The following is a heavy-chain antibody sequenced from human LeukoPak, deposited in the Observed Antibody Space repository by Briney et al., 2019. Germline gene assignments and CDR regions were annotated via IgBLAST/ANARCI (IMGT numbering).Heavy chain of an antibody. CDR1: GFTYSSYA. Sequence: GGSLRLSCAASGFTYSSYAMSWVRQAPGKGLEWVSAISGSGGSTYYADSVKGRFTISRDNSKNTLYLQMNSLRAEDTAVYYCARGATVTTFRSTFDYWGQGTLVTVSS. J-gene: IGHJ4*02. CDR3: ARGATVTTFRSTFDY. CDR2: ISGSGGST. D-gene: IGHD4-17*01. V-gene: IGHV3-23*01.